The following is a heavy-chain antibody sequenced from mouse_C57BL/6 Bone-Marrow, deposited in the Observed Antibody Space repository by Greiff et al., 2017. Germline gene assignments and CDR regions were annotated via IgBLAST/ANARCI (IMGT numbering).Heavy chain of an antibody. D-gene: IGHD2-3*01. Sequence: QVQLQQPGAELVMPGASVKLSCKASGYTFTSYWMHWVKQRPGQGLEWIGEIDPSDSYTNYNQKFKGKSTLTVDKSSSTAYMQLSSLTSEDSAVYYCARVDGYYPDWFAYWGQGTLVTVSA. CDR3: ARVDGYYPDWFAY. CDR2: IDPSDSYT. CDR1: GYTFTSYW. J-gene: IGHJ3*01. V-gene: IGHV1-69*01.